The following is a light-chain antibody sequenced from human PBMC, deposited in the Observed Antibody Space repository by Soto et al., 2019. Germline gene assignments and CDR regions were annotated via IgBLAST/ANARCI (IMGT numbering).Light chain of an antibody. CDR2: GAS. Sequence: DIVLTQSPGTLSLSPGERATLSCRASQSVNSSYLAWYQQKPGQAPRLLIYGASSRATGIPDRFSGSGSGTDFTLTISRLEPEDFAVYDCQQYGRSPPMYTFGQGTKLEIK. CDR3: QQYGRSPPMYT. V-gene: IGKV3-20*01. CDR1: QSVNSSY. J-gene: IGKJ2*01.